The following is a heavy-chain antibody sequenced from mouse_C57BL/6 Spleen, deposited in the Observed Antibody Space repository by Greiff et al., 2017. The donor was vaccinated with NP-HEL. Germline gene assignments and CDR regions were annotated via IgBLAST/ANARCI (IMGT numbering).Heavy chain of an antibody. D-gene: IGHD1-1*01. CDR3: ARDRSKPYFDY. Sequence: EVMLVESGGGLVKPGGSLKLSCAASGFTFSSYAMSWVRQTPEKRLEWVATISDGGRYNYYPDTVKGRFTLYRDNAKNNLYLQMSHLKSADTAMYYCARDRSKPYFDYWGQGTTLTVSS. CDR2: ISDGGRYN. V-gene: IGHV5-4*01. CDR1: GFTFSSYA. J-gene: IGHJ2*01.